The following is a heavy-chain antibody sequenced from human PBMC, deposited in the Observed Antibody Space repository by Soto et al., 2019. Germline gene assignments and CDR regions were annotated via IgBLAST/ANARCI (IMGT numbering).Heavy chain of an antibody. J-gene: IGHJ4*02. CDR3: AKTPGWFQVFDY. V-gene: IGHV3-23*01. D-gene: IGHD2-15*01. Sequence: GGSLSLSCAASGFPFSSYAISWVRQAPGKGLEWVSAISGSGGSTYYADSVKGRFTISRDNSKNTLYLQMNSLRAEDTAVYYCAKTPGWFQVFDYWGQGTLVTVSS. CDR2: ISGSGGST. CDR1: GFPFSSYA.